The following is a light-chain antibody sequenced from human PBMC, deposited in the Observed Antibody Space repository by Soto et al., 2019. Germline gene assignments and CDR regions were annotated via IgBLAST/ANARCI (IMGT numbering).Light chain of an antibody. J-gene: IGKJ4*01. CDR1: QDIGNY. CDR2: DAS. V-gene: IGKV1-33*01. Sequence: DIQMTQSPSSLSAFVGDRVTITCQANQDIGNYLNWYQQKPGKAPKLLIHDASNLETGVPSRFRGSGSGTDFTFTISSLQPEDFATYYCQQYDDAPRTFGGGTKVDIK. CDR3: QQYDDAPRT.